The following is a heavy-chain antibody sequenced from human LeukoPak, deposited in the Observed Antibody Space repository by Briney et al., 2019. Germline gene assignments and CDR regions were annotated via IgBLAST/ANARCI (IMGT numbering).Heavy chain of an antibody. D-gene: IGHD3-22*01. V-gene: IGHV4-59*12. Sequence: SETLSLTCTVSSGSIRTSYCSWIRQPPGKGLEWIGYIYYSGSTYYNPSLKSRVTISVDTSKNQFSLKLSSVTAADTAVYYCARDPDSSGIFDYWGQGTLVTVSS. CDR1: SGSIRTSY. CDR2: IYYSGST. J-gene: IGHJ4*02. CDR3: ARDPDSSGIFDY.